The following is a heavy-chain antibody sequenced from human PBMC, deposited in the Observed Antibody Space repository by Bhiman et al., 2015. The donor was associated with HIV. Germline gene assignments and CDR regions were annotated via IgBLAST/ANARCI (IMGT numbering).Heavy chain of an antibody. CDR2: IGFAGDT. D-gene: IGHD3-10*01. J-gene: IGHJ6*03. CDR3: ARGVHFKLGYYMDV. V-gene: IGHV3-13*01. Sequence: EVQLVESGGGLVQPGGSLRLSCAASGFTFSSHDMHWVRQATGKGLEWVSAIGFAGDTYYSGSVKGRFTISIESAKNSLYLQMNSLRAGDTAVYYCARGVHFKLGYYMDVWGKGATVTVSS. CDR1: GFTFSSHD.